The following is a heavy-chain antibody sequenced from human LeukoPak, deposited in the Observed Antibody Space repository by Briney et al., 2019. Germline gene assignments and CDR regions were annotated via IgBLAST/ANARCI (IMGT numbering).Heavy chain of an antibody. CDR3: ATGDIAAQPYYYYYMDV. CDR2: YIPIFATT. V-gene: IGHV1-69*15. Sequence: ASVKVSCNASRDTFNNYAIGWVRQAPGQGLEWMGRYIPIFATTKYAQKFQDRVTMTADESTSTAYMELRSLRSDDTAVYYCATGDIAAQPYYYYYMDVWGKGTTVTVSS. D-gene: IGHD6-13*01. CDR1: RDTFNNYA. J-gene: IGHJ6*03.